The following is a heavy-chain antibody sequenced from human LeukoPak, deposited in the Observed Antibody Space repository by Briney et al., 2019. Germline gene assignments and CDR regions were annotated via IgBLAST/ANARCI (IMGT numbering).Heavy chain of an antibody. Sequence: ASVKVSCKASGYTFTSYAMNWVRQAPGQGLEWMGWINTNTWNPTYAQGFTRRFVFSFDTSVSTAYLQISSLKAEDTAVYYCARVIEYYDFWSGYYTPTGNYFDYWGQGTLVTVSS. CDR3: ARVIEYYDFWSGYYTPTGNYFDY. J-gene: IGHJ4*02. V-gene: IGHV7-4-1*02. D-gene: IGHD3-3*01. CDR2: INTNTWNP. CDR1: GYTFTSYA.